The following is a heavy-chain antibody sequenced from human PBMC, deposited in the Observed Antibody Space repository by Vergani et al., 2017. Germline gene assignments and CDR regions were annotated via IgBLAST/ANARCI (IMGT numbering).Heavy chain of an antibody. CDR1: GGTFSSYA. V-gene: IGHV1-69*18. CDR3: ASATIFGVVIHGMYL. D-gene: IGHD3-3*01. J-gene: IGHJ6*02. Sequence: QVQLVQSGAEVKKPGSSVKVSCKASGGTFSSYAISWVRQAPGQGLEWMGRITPIVGTANYAQKFQGRVTITADESTSTAYMELSSLRSEDTAVYYCASATIFGVVIHGMYLWGQGTTVTVSS. CDR2: ITPIVGTA.